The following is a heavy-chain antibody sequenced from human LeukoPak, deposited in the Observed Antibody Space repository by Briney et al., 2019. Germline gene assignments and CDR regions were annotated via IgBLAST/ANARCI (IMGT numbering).Heavy chain of an antibody. Sequence: GGSLRLSCAASGFTFSSNYMSWVRPAPGKGLEWVSVIYSGGSTYYADSVKGRFTISRDNSKNTLYLQMNSLRAEDTAVYYCARDDFGDYPYGIDVWGQGTTVTVSS. D-gene: IGHD4-17*01. CDR3: ARDDFGDYPYGIDV. V-gene: IGHV3-66*02. CDR1: GFTFSSNY. CDR2: IYSGGST. J-gene: IGHJ6*02.